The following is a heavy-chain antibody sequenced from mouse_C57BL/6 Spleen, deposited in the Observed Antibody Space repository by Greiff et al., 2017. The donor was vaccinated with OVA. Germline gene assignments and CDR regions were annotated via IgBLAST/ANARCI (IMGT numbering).Heavy chain of an antibody. CDR1: GYTFTSYW. CDR3: ATGGGYDGAWFAY. V-gene: IGHV1-72*01. J-gene: IGHJ3*01. Sequence: QVQLQQPGAELVKPGASVKLSCKASGYTFTSYWMHWVKQRPGRGLEWIGRIDPHSGGTKYNEKFKSKATLTVDKTSSTADMQLSSLTSEDSAVYDCATGGGYDGAWFAYWGQGTLVTVSA. CDR2: IDPHSGGT. D-gene: IGHD2-2*01.